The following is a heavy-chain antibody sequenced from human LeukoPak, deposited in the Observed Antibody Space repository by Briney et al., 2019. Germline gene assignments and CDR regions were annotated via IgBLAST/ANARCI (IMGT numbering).Heavy chain of an antibody. V-gene: IGHV3-23*01. D-gene: IGHD3-16*01. CDR2: ISDTVRDT. Sequence: GGSLRLSCAASGFTFSGYGMSWVRQAPGKGLEWVSHISDTVRDTWYANSVKGRFIISRDNSRDTVYLQMSRLNPEDTALHFCAKDTYGGIFASWGQGTLVTVSS. J-gene: IGHJ4*02. CDR1: GFTFSGYG. CDR3: AKDTYGGIFAS.